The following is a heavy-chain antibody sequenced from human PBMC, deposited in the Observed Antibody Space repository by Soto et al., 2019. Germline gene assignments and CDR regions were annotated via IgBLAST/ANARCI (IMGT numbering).Heavy chain of an antibody. CDR3: ARAYGAGYMDV. J-gene: IGHJ6*02. Sequence: QVQLQESGPGLVKPSQTLSLTYTVSGGSISSGGYYWSWIRQHPGKGLEWIGYIYYSGSTYYHPSLNSRFTISVDTSKNHFSLKLSSVTAADTAVYYCARAYGAGYMDVWGQGTTVTVSS. CDR1: GGSISSGGYY. V-gene: IGHV4-31*03. D-gene: IGHD3-10*01. CDR2: IYYSGST.